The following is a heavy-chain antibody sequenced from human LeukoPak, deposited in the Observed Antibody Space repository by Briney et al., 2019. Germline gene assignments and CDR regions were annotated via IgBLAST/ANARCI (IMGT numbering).Heavy chain of an antibody. V-gene: IGHV3-74*01. J-gene: IGHJ4*02. Sequence: GGSLRLSCAAYGFTFRTSWMHWVRQAPGKGLVWVSRINSDGSTTNYADSVKGRFTISRDNAKNTLYLQMNSLRAEDTAVYYCVRAIVYSAYDYLGYWGQGSLVTVSS. CDR1: GFTFRTSW. D-gene: IGHD5-12*01. CDR3: VRAIVYSAYDYLGY. CDR2: INSDGSTT.